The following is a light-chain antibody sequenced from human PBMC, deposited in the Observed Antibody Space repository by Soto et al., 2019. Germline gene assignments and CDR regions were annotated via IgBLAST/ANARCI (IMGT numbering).Light chain of an antibody. V-gene: IGKV3-20*01. CDR1: QSVSSSY. Sequence: EIVLTQSPGTLSLSPGERATLSCRASQSVSSSYLAWYQQKPGQAPSLLIYGSSSRATGIPYRFSGSGSGTDFTLTISRLEPEDFAVYFCQQYGSSTLFTFGPGTKVDIK. CDR2: GSS. CDR3: QQYGSSTLFT. J-gene: IGKJ3*01.